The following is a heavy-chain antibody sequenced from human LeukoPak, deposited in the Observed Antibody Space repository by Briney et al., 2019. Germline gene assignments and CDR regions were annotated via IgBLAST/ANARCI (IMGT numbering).Heavy chain of an antibody. CDR3: ARGRKRQWLVPRGWFDP. CDR2: INHSGST. CDR1: GGSFSGDY. D-gene: IGHD6-19*01. J-gene: IGHJ5*02. V-gene: IGHV4-34*01. Sequence: SETLSLTCAVYGGSFSGDYWSWIRQPPGKGLEWIGEINHSGSTNYNPSLKSRVTISVDTSKNQFSLKLSSVTAADTAVYYCARGRKRQWLVPRGWFDPWSQGTLVTVSS.